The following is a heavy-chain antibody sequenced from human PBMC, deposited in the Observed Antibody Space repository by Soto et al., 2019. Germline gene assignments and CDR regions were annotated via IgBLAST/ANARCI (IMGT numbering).Heavy chain of an antibody. CDR3: ARGDGRGSTGFYYYYGMDV. CDR2: ISPYDGRT. CDR1: GFTFTNYF. D-gene: IGHD1-26*01. J-gene: IGHJ6*02. Sequence: QVQLVQSGAEVKKPGASVKVSCKASGFTFTNYFFHWVRQAPRQGLEWLGIISPYDGRTQYVQRLQGRVTVTSDTSTSTVYMELSSLRSEDTAVYFWARGDGRGSTGFYYYYGMDVWGHGTTITVSS. V-gene: IGHV1-46*01.